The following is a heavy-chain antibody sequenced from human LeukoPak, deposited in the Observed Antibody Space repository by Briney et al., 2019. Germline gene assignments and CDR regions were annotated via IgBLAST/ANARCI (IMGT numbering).Heavy chain of an antibody. J-gene: IGHJ4*02. CDR1: GFTFSSYS. Sequence: GGSLRLSCAASGFTFSSYSMNWVRQAPGKGLEWISYISAGSSSIYYADSVKGRFTTSRDNSKNTLYLQMNSLRAEDTAVYYCARGPKVPAAIEWGQGTLVTVSS. CDR2: ISAGSSSI. CDR3: ARGPKVPAAIE. D-gene: IGHD2-2*02. V-gene: IGHV3-48*01.